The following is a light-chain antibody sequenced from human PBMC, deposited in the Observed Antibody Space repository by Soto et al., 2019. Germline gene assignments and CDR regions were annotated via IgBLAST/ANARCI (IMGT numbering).Light chain of an antibody. CDR2: GAS. CDR3: QQYNNWPPIT. V-gene: IGKV3-15*01. Sequence: EIGMTQSPATLSVSPGERDTLSCRARQSVSSNLARYQQKPGQAPRPLIYGASTRATGIPARFSGSGSGTEFTLTISSLQSEDFAVYYCQQYNNWPPITFGQGTRLEIK. CDR1: QSVSSN. J-gene: IGKJ5*01.